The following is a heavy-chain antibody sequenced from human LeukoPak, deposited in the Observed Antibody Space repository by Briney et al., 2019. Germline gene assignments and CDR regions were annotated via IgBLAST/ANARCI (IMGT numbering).Heavy chain of an antibody. V-gene: IGHV3-23*01. CDR3: SKKGQADNDGKPD. CDR2: ISGSGGST. J-gene: IGHJ4*02. Sequence: GESLKISCAASGFTFSSYAMSWVRQAPGKGLEWVSTISGSGGSTYYADSVKGRFTISRDDSRNTLYLQMNSLRAEDTAVYYCSKKGQADNDGKPDWGQGTPVTVSS. CDR1: GFTFSSYA. D-gene: IGHD1-1*01.